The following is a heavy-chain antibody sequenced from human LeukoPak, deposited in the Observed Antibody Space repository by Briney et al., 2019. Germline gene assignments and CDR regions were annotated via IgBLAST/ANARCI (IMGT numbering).Heavy chain of an antibody. Sequence: GGSLRLSCAASGFTFSSYSMNWVRQPPGKGLEWVSYISSSGSTIYYADSVKGRFTISRDNSKNTLYLQMNSLRAEDTAVYYCAKPAHAYYYYYYYMDVWGKGTTVTISS. V-gene: IGHV3-48*01. J-gene: IGHJ6*03. CDR3: AKPAHAYYYYYYYMDV. CDR1: GFTFSSYS. CDR2: ISSSGSTI.